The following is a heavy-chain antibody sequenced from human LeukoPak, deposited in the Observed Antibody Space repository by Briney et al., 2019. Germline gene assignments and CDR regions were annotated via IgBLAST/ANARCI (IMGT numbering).Heavy chain of an antibody. D-gene: IGHD6-6*01. V-gene: IGHV3-74*03. CDR3: ARDQRVTGRPDIDY. Sequence: GGSLRLSCAASGFTFRNHWMHWVRQTPGRGLVWVSRISSDGSSTTYADSVKGRFTISRDNAKNTLYLQMNNLRAEDTAMYYCARDQRVTGRPDIDYWGQGILVIVSS. CDR1: GFTFRNHW. J-gene: IGHJ4*02. CDR2: ISSDGSST.